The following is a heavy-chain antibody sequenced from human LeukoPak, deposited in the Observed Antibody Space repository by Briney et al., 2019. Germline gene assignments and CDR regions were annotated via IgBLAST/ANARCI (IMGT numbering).Heavy chain of an antibody. J-gene: IGHJ4*02. V-gene: IGHV4-39*01. D-gene: IGHD3-3*01. Sequence: PSETLSLTCTVSGGSISSSSYYWGWIRQPPGKGLEWIGSIYYSGSTYYNPSLKSRVTISVDTSKNQFSLKLSSVTAADTAVYYCAFGVVIRRGSAFDFWGQGTLVTVSS. CDR1: GGSISSSSYY. CDR2: IYYSGST. CDR3: AFGVVIRRGSAFDF.